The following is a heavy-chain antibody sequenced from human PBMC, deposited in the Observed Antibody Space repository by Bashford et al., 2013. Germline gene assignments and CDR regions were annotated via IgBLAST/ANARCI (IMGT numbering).Heavy chain of an antibody. V-gene: IGHV3-30*03. J-gene: IGHJ3*02. CDR2: ISYDGSNK. CDR1: WISPFSRLW. Sequence: LXLVLCSPSWISPFSRLWHALGPPGSGKGLEWVAVISYDGSNKYYADSVKGRFTISRDNSKNTLYLQMNSLRAEDTAVYYCDESLGDSSGYYFDDAFDIWAQGDNG. CDR3: DESLGDSSGYYFDDAFDI. D-gene: IGHD3-22*01.